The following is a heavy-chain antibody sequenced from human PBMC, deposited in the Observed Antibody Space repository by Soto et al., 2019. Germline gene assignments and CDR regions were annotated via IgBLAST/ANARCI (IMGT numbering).Heavy chain of an antibody. D-gene: IGHD3-10*01. J-gene: IGHJ4*02. Sequence: QVQLVQSGAEVKKPGSSVRVSCKASGDTFTFYSINWVRQAPGLGLEWMGRINPILSMSNYAQRFQGRVTMTSNKSKSTAYMELSILRSEEKPMYYCASSDGSGYRAFHYWGQGAQVAVSS. V-gene: IGHV1-69*02. CDR2: INPILSMS. CDR3: ASSDGSGYRAFHY. CDR1: GDTFTFYS.